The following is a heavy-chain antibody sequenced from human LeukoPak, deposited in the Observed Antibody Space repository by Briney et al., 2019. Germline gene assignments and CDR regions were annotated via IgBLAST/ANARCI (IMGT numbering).Heavy chain of an antibody. CDR1: GGSISSYY. D-gene: IGHD6-19*01. V-gene: IGHV4-59*01. CDR3: AREAPVAGPTFDY. J-gene: IGHJ4*02. Sequence: SETLSLTCTVSGGSISSYYWSWIRQPPGKGLEWIGYIYYSGSTNYSPSLKSRVTISVDTSKNQFSLKLSSVTAADTAVYYCAREAPVAGPTFDYWGQGTLVTVSS. CDR2: IYYSGST.